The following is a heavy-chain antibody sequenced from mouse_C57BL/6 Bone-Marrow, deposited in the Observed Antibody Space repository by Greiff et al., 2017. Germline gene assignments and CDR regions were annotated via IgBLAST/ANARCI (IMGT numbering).Heavy chain of an antibody. CDR1: GYTFTDCA. J-gene: IGHJ4*01. Sequence: QVQLQQSGPEVVRPGVSVKISCKGSGYTFTDCALHWVKQSPAKRLEWIGVVRTYNGDTHYNQRFKGKATMTVDKSSSTAYMELARVTSEDSAIYYWAREAGYYFYAMDYWGQGTSVTVSS. CDR3: AREAGYYFYAMDY. V-gene: IGHV1-67*01. CDR2: VRTYNGDT. D-gene: IGHD2-3*01.